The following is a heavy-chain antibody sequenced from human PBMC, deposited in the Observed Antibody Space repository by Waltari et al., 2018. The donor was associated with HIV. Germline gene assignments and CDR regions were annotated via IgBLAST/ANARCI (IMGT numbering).Heavy chain of an antibody. Sequence: EVQMLESGGGLVQHGGPLSPPWAAPGFTLRRVASSWVRQAPGKGLEWVSSIRGTGGSTHYADSVKGRFTISRDNSKNTLYLQMNSLRAEDTAVYYCAKLGVVVTAIPPDYWGQGTLVTVSS. CDR3: AKLGVVVTAIPPDY. D-gene: IGHD2-21*02. J-gene: IGHJ4*02. CDR1: GFTLRRVA. CDR2: IRGTGGST. V-gene: IGHV3-23*01.